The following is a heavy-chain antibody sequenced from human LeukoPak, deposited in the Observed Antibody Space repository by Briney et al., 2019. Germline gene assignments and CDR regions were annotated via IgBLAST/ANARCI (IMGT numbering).Heavy chain of an antibody. Sequence: PGRSLRLSPAASGFTVSSNYMSSVRQAPGQGLEWVSVIYSGGSTYYADSMKGRFTISRDNSKNTLYLQMNSLRAEDTAVYYCARTPYGAHFDYWGQGTLVTVAS. CDR1: GFTVSSNY. V-gene: IGHV3-53*01. D-gene: IGHD4-17*01. CDR2: IYSGGST. CDR3: ARTPYGAHFDY. J-gene: IGHJ4*02.